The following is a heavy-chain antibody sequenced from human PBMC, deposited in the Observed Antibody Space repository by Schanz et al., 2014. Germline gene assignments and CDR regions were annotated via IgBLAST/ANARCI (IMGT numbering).Heavy chain of an antibody. V-gene: IGHV1-46*01. Sequence: QVQLVQSGAEVKKPGASVKVSCKASGYTFTSYYIHWFRQAPGQGLEWMGLINPYDDTIDYAKKFQGRFTMTRDTSTTTVYMELSSLRSDDTAVYYCARETTIITGGAFDVWGQGTMVTVSS. D-gene: IGHD3-9*01. CDR1: GYTFTSYY. J-gene: IGHJ3*01. CDR3: ARETTIITGGAFDV. CDR2: INPYDDTI.